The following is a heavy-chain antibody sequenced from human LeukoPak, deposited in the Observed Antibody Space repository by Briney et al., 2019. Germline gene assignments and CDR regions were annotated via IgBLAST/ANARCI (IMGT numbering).Heavy chain of an antibody. D-gene: IGHD2-8*01. Sequence: GESLQISCKGSGYSFTSYWIGWVRQMPGKGLEWMGIIYPGDSDTRHSPSFQGQVTISADKSISTAYLQWSSLKASDTAMYYCARACCTNGVCYSDPWGQGTLVTVSS. J-gene: IGHJ5*02. CDR2: IYPGDSDT. V-gene: IGHV5-51*01. CDR1: GYSFTSYW. CDR3: ARACCTNGVCYSDP.